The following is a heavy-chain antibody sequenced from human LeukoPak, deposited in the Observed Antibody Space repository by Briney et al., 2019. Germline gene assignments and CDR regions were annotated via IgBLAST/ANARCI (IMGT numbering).Heavy chain of an antibody. D-gene: IGHD2-2*01. CDR2: FDPEDGET. J-gene: IGHJ4*02. CDR1: GYTLTELS. Sequence: ASVKVSCKVSGYTLTELSMHWVRQAPGKGLEWMGGFDPEDGETIYAQKFQGRVTMTEDTSTDTAYMELSSLRSEDTAVYYCAKDLHALVVVPVAASLDYWGQGTLVTVSS. V-gene: IGHV1-24*01. CDR3: AKDLHALVVVPVAASLDY.